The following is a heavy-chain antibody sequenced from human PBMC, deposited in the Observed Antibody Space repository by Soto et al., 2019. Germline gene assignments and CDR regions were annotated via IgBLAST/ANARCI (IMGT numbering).Heavy chain of an antibody. CDR2: INHSGTT. V-gene: IGHV4-34*01. J-gene: IGHJ6*02. D-gene: IGHD3-16*02. Sequence: PSETLSLTCAVYGGSFSGYYWSWIRQPPGKGLAWIGEINHSGTTNYNPSLKSRVTISVATSKNQFSLKLSPVTAADTAVYYCARGIMITFGGVIAGYYYYGMDVWGQGTTVTVSS. CDR3: ARGIMITFGGVIAGYYYYGMDV. CDR1: GGSFSGYY.